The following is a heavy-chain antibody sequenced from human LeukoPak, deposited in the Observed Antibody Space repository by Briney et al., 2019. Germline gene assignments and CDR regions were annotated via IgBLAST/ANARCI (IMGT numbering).Heavy chain of an antibody. J-gene: IGHJ4*02. V-gene: IGHV4-31*03. CDR1: GGSISSGGYY. D-gene: IGHD2-2*01. Sequence: SETLSLTCTVSGGSISSGGYYWSWIRQHPGRGLEWIVYIYYSGSTYYNPSLKSRVTISVVTSKNQFSLKLSSVTAADTAVYYCARKYCSSTSCYAGSIYFDYWGQGTLVTVSS. CDR3: ARKYCSSTSCYAGSIYFDY. CDR2: IYYSGST.